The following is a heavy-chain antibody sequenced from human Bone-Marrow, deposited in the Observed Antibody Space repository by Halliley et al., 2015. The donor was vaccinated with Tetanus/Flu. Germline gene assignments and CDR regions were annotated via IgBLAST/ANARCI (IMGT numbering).Heavy chain of an antibody. Sequence: TYTNFADSVKGRFTISRDNTKTSLFLQMSSLRAEDTAVYYCARDGGSFLTSYTYYFHGTDVWGQGTTVTVSS. D-gene: IGHD3-9*01. J-gene: IGHJ6*02. CDR3: ARDGGSFLTSYTYYFHGTDV. V-gene: IGHV3-11*05. CDR2: TYT.